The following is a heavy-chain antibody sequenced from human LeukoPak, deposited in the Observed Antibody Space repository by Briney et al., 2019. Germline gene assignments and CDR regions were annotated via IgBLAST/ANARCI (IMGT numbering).Heavy chain of an antibody. Sequence: GGSLRLSCAASGFTFSSYAMHWVRQAPGKGLEWVAVISYDGSNKYYADSVKGRFTISRDNSKNTLYLQMNSLRAEDTAVYYCAKVDGDYYDSSGYYDYWGQGTLVTVSS. CDR3: AKVDGDYYDSSGYYDY. V-gene: IGHV3-30*04. D-gene: IGHD3-22*01. J-gene: IGHJ4*02. CDR1: GFTFSSYA. CDR2: ISYDGSNK.